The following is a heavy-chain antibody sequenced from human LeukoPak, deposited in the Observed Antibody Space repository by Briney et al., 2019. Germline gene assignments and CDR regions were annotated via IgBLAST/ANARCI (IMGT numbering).Heavy chain of an antibody. J-gene: IGHJ4*02. CDR1: GGSISSYY. CDR3: ARDRGLMVYATPFDY. D-gene: IGHD2-8*01. Sequence: SETLSLTCTVSGGSISSYYWSWIRQPAGKGLEWIGRIYTCGSTNYNPSLKSRVTMSVDTSKNQFSLKLSSVTAADTAVYYCARDRGLMVYATPFDYWGQGTLVTVSS. CDR2: IYTCGST. V-gene: IGHV4-4*07.